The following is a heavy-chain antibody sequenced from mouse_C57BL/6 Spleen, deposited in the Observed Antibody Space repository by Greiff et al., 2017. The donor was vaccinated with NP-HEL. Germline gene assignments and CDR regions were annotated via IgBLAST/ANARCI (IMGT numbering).Heavy chain of an antibody. V-gene: IGHV1-64*01. J-gene: IGHJ4*01. Sequence: QVQLQQPGAELVKPGASVKLSCKASGYTFTSYWMHWVKQRPGQGLEWIGMIHPNSGSTNYNEKFKSKATLTVEKSSSTAYMQLSSLTSEDSAVYYCARGDYYGSSYYAMDYWGQGTSVTVSS. D-gene: IGHD1-1*01. CDR2: IHPNSGST. CDR3: ARGDYYGSSYYAMDY. CDR1: GYTFTSYW.